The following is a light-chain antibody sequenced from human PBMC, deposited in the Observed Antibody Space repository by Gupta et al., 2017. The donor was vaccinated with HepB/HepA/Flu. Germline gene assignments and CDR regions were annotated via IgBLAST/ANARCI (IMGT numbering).Light chain of an antibody. V-gene: IGKV3-20*01. CDR3: QQYDTSTWT. CDR2: SIS. CDR1: QTVCDSQ. Sequence: EIVLTQSPGTLPLSPAERATLSCRPSQTVCDSQLAWYQQKPGQPPRLLIYSISIRATGIPDRVSGSGSGTDFTLTINRLEPEDLAVYYCQQYDTSTWTFGPGTRVEIK. J-gene: IGKJ1*01.